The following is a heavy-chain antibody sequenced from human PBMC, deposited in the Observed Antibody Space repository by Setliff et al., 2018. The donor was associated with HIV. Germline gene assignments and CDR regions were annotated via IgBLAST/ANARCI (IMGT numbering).Heavy chain of an antibody. J-gene: IGHJ3*02. D-gene: IGHD5-12*01. Sequence: GASVKVSCKASGGTFSSYAISWVQQAPGQGLEWMGGIIPILGIANYAQKFQGRVTITADKSTSTAYMELSSLRSEDTAVYYCATKAHSGYDDAFDIWGQGTMVTVSS. CDR2: IIPILGIA. CDR1: GGTFSSYA. V-gene: IGHV1-69*10. CDR3: ATKAHSGYDDAFDI.